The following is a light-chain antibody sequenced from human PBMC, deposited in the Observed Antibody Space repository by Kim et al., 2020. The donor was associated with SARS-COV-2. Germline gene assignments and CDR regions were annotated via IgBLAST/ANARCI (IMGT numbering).Light chain of an antibody. Sequence: SVSPGESATLSCRASQSVSSNLAWYQQKPGQAPRLLIYSASTRATGIPARFSGSGSGTEFTLTISSLQSEDFAVYYCQQYNNWSCTFGQGTKLEI. J-gene: IGKJ2*02. CDR1: QSVSSN. CDR3: QQYNNWSCT. CDR2: SAS. V-gene: IGKV3-15*01.